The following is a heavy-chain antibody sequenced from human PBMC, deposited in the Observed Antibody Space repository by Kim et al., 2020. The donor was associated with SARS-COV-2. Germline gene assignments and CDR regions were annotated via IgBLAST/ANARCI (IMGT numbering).Heavy chain of an antibody. V-gene: IGHV4-30-2*04. D-gene: IGHD5-12*01. CDR3: ARGGYSGYGWDNWFDP. Sequence: SLKSRVTISVDTSKNQFSLKLSAVTAADTAVYYCARGGYSGYGWDNWFDPWGQGTLVTVSS. J-gene: IGHJ5*02.